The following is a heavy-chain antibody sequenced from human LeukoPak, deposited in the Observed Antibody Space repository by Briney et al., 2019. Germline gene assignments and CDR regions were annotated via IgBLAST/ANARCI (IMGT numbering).Heavy chain of an antibody. Sequence: LRLSCAASGFTLNDFYMSWIRQPPGKGLEWIGYIYYSGSAYYNPSLKSRVTISVDTSKSQFSLKLSSVTAADTAVYYCARYCCTTNRCPGIDYWGQGTLVTVSS. D-gene: IGHD2-8*01. CDR2: IYYSGSA. CDR3: ARYCCTTNRCPGIDY. V-gene: IGHV4-30-4*01. J-gene: IGHJ4*02. CDR1: GFTLNDFY.